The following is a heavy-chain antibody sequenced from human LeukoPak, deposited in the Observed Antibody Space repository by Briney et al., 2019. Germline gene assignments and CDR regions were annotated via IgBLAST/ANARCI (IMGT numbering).Heavy chain of an antibody. CDR1: GYTLTELS. CDR2: FDPEDGET. D-gene: IGHD3-22*01. CDR3: ATDRSEYYDSSGPSGFDP. V-gene: IGHV1-24*01. Sequence: ASVNVSCKVSGYTLTELSMHWVRQAPGKGLEWMGGFDPEDGETIYAQKFQGRVTMTEDTSTDTAYMELSSLRSEDTAVYYCATDRSEYYDSSGPSGFDPWGQGTLVTVSS. J-gene: IGHJ5*02.